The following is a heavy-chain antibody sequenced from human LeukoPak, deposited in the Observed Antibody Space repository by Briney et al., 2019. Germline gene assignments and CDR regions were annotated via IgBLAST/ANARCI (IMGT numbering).Heavy chain of an antibody. Sequence: SETLSLTCTVSGGSISSSDYYWGWIRQPPGKGLEWIGSIYYGGSTYYNPSLKSRVTISVDTSMNQFSLKLSFVTTADTAVYYCARALGYCGGGSCTRGYNWFDPWGQGTLVTVPS. CDR2: IYYGGST. J-gene: IGHJ5*02. CDR3: ARALGYCGGGSCTRGYNWFDP. D-gene: IGHD2-15*01. CDR1: GGSISSSDYY. V-gene: IGHV4-39*01.